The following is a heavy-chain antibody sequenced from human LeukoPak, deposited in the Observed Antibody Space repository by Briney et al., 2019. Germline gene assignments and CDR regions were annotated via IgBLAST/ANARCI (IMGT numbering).Heavy chain of an antibody. CDR1: GFTFSSYG. CDR2: IWYDGSNK. J-gene: IGHJ6*03. V-gene: IGHV3-30*02. CDR3: AKGYYDSSGWIRGANLDYYYYMDV. Sequence: GGSLRLSCAASGFTFSSYGTHWVRQAPGKGLEWVAFIWYDGSNKYYADSVKGRFTISRDNSKNTLYLQMNSLRAEDTAVYYCAKGYYDSSGWIRGANLDYYYYMDVWGKGTTVTVSS. D-gene: IGHD3-22*01.